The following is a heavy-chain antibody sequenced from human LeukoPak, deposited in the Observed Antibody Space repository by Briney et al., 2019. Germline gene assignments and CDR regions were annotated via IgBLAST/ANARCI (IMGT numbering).Heavy chain of an antibody. J-gene: IGHJ4*02. CDR3: ARGVYIAAAQYAY. CDR1: GGSISSYY. Sequence: SETLSLTCTVSGGSISSYYWSWIRQPPGKGLEWIGYIYYSGTTNYNPSLKSRVTISVDTSKNQFSLRLSSVTAADTAVYYCARGVYIAAAQYAYWGQGTLVTVSP. CDR2: IYYSGTT. D-gene: IGHD6-13*01. V-gene: IGHV4-59*01.